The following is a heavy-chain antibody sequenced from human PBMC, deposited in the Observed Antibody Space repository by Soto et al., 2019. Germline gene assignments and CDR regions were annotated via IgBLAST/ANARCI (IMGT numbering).Heavy chain of an antibody. CDR1: GFTFSSYG. CDR3: ARMRGLSSGDPSELYFDY. V-gene: IGHV3-33*01. J-gene: IGHJ4*02. CDR2: IWYDGSNK. Sequence: GGSLRLSCAASGFTFSSYGMHWVRQAPGKGLEWVAVIWYDGSNKYYADSVKGRFTISRDNSKNTLYLQMNSLRAEDTAVYYCARMRGLSSGDPSELYFDYWGQGTLVTVSS. D-gene: IGHD2-15*01.